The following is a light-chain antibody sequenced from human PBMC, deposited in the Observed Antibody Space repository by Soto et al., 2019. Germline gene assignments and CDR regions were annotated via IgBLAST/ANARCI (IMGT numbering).Light chain of an antibody. CDR2: DVS. V-gene: IGLV2-14*01. CDR1: SSDVGGYNY. J-gene: IGLJ1*01. Sequence: QSALTQPASVSGSPGPSITISCTGTSSDVGGYNYVSWYQQHPGKAPKLMIYDVSNRPSGVSNRFSGSKSGNTASLTISGLQAEDEADYYCSSYTSSSTYDFGTGTKLTVL. CDR3: SSYTSSSTYD.